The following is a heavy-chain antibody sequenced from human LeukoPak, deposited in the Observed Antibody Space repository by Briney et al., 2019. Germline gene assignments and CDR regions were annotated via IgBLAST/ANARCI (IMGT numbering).Heavy chain of an antibody. CDR3: AKEGRSLQTY. V-gene: IGHV3-7*03. CDR2: IKEDGTET. D-gene: IGHD5-24*01. CDR1: GFMFSSNW. J-gene: IGHJ4*02. Sequence: GGSLRLSCAASGFMFSSNWMSWVRLAPGKGLEWVANIKEDGTETYYVDSVQGRFTISRDNAKNSLYLQMNSLRVEDTAVYYCAKEGRSLQTYWGQGTLVTVSS.